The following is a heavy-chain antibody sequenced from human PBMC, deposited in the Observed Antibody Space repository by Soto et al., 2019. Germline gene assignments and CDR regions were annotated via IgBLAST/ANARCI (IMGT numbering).Heavy chain of an antibody. D-gene: IGHD3-10*01. CDR3: ARYGSGSSVWFDP. CDR2: IYYSGST. CDR1: GGSISSYY. V-gene: IGHV4-59*01. J-gene: IGHJ5*02. Sequence: SETLSLTCTVSGGSISSYYWRWIRQPPGKGLEWIGYIYYSGSTNYNPSLKSRVTISVDTAKNQLSLKLSSVTAADTAVYYCARYGSGSSVWFDPWGQGTLVTVSS.